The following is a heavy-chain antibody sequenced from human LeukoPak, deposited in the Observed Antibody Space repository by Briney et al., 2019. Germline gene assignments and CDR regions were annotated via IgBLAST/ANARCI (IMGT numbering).Heavy chain of an antibody. D-gene: IGHD2/OR15-2a*01. CDR1: GVTFSSHA. CDR2: ITGSGGST. Sequence: GGSLRLSCAASGVTFSSHAMSWVRQAPGKGLEWVSGITGSGGSTNYAESVKGRFTISRDNSKNMAYLQMNSLRADDTAVYYCASRPPSETYFAVFDYWGQGTLVIVSS. V-gene: IGHV3-23*01. CDR3: ASRPPSETYFAVFDY. J-gene: IGHJ4*02.